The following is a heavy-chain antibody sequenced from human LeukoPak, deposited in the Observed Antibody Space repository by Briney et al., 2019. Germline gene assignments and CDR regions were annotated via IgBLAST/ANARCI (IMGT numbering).Heavy chain of an antibody. D-gene: IGHD3-10*01. CDR3: ASSPGDGSGPIGY. Sequence: GGSLRLSCAASGFTFGSYAMHWVRQAPGKGLEWVAVISYDGSNKYYADSVKGRFTISRGNSKNTLYLQMNSLRAEDTAVYYCASSPGDGSGPIGYWGQGTLVTVSS. J-gene: IGHJ4*02. CDR1: GFTFGSYA. V-gene: IGHV3-30-3*01. CDR2: ISYDGSNK.